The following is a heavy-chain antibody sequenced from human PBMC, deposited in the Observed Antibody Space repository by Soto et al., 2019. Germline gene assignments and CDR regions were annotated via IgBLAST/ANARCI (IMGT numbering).Heavy chain of an antibody. J-gene: IGHJ4*02. CDR3: ASQATGWYPDY. CDR2: SYDSGST. Sequence: QVELQESGPGLVKPSQTLSLTCTVSGGSISSGGYYWSWVRQHPGKGLECIGYSYDSGSTYYNPSIKRRVTISIDTSKNQFSLKLTYVTAADTAVYYCASQATGWYPDYWGQGTLVTVSS. V-gene: IGHV4-31*03. D-gene: IGHD6-19*01. CDR1: GGSISSGGYY.